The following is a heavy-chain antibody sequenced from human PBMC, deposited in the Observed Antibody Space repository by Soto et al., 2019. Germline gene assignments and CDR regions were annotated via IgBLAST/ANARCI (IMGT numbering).Heavy chain of an antibody. CDR2: LIPIFGTA. D-gene: IGHD3-22*01. CDR1: GGTFSSYA. CDR3: ARDPTPVKYYYDSSGYYP. J-gene: IGHJ4*02. Sequence: SSVKVSCKASGGTFSSYAISWVRQAPGQGLEWMGGLIPIFGTANYAQKFQGRVTITADESTSTAYMELSSLRSEDTAVYYCARDPTPVKYYYDSSGYYPWGQGTLVTVSS. V-gene: IGHV1-69*13.